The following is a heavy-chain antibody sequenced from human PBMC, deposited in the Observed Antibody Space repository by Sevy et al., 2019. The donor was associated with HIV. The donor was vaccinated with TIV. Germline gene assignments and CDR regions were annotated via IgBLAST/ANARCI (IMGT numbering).Heavy chain of an antibody. V-gene: IGHV3-30-3*01. CDR1: GFTFRNYA. J-gene: IGHJ4*02. Sequence: GGSLRLSCAASGFTFRNYAMHWVRRAPGKGLEWVAVISYDGSNKYDADSVKGRFTLSRDNSKNTLYLQINSLRPEDTAVYYCARDQDSISFTFDYWGQGTLVTVSS. CDR3: ARDQDSISFTFDY. D-gene: IGHD6-6*01. CDR2: ISYDGSNK.